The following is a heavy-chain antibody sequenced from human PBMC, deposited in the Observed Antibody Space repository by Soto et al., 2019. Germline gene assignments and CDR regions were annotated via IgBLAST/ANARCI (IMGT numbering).Heavy chain of an antibody. J-gene: IGHJ4*02. Sequence: GGSLGLSCAASGFTFSSSAMHWFRQAPGKGLEWVAVIWYDGSNEYYADFVKGRFTISRDNSKSTLYLQMNSLRAEDTAVYYCARDYSSTSYGFDSWGRGTLVTVSS. V-gene: IGHV3-33*01. CDR3: ARDYSSTSYGFDS. D-gene: IGHD2-2*01. CDR2: IWYDGSNE. CDR1: GFTFSSSA.